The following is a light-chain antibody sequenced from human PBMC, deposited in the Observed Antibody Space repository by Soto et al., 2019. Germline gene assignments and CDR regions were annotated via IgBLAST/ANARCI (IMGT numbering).Light chain of an antibody. J-gene: IGLJ1*01. CDR3: AAWDDSLNGLYV. V-gene: IGLV1-44*01. CDR2: SNN. Sequence: SALTQPPSASGTPGQMVTISCSRSSSNIGSNTVNWYQQLPGTAPKLLIYSNNQRPSGVPGRFSGSKSGTSASLAISGLQSEDEADYYCAAWDDSLNGLYVFGTGTKVTVL. CDR1: SSNIGSNT.